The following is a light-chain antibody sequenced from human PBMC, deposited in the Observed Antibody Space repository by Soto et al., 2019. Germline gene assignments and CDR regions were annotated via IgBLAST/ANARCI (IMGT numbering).Light chain of an antibody. J-gene: IGKJ4*01. CDR2: DTS. CDR3: QPYNNWPLT. CDR1: QGIGDT. V-gene: IGKV3-15*01. Sequence: IVMTQSPDTMDLSLWDFVTLSCRASQGIGDTLAWYQHKPGHTPRLLIYDTSTRASGVPARFSGSRSGPEFTLTINSLQSEDFAIYYCQPYNNWPLTFGGGTKVDIK.